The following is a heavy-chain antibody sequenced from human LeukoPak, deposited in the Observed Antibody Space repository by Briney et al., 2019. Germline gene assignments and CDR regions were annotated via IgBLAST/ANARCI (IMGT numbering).Heavy chain of an antibody. CDR3: AREDYISSCPDY. J-gene: IGHJ4*02. D-gene: IGHD6-13*01. V-gene: IGHV1-2*02. CDR1: GYTFTGYY. CDR2: INPNSGGT. Sequence: GASVKVSCKASGYTFTGYYMHWVRQVPGQGLEWMGWINPNSGGTNYAQKFQGRVTMTRDTSISTAYMELSRLRSDDTAVYYCAREDYISSCPDYWGQGTLATVSS.